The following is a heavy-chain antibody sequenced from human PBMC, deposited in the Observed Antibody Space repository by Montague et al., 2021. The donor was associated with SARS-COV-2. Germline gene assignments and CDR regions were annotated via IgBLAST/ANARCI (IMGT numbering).Heavy chain of an antibody. CDR3: AKDQYVWGV. CDR2: MNTGGSRI. CDR1: GFIFSDSY. D-gene: IGHD1-26*01. V-gene: IGHV3-11*01. Sequence: SLRLSCAASGFIFSDSYMTWIRQAPGKELEWVASMNTGGSRIYYANSVKGRFTMSRDSAKNSLYLQMNSLRAEDTAVYYCAKDQYVWGVWGQGTTVTVSS. J-gene: IGHJ6*02.